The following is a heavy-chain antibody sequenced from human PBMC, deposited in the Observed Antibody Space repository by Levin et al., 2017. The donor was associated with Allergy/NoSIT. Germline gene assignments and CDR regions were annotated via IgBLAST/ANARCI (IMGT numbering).Heavy chain of an antibody. CDR1: GFTFSSYS. J-gene: IGHJ4*02. Sequence: GGSLRLSCAASGFTFSSYSMNWVRQAPGKGLEWVSSISSSSSHKYYADSVKGRFTISRDNAKNSLYLQMNSLRAEDTAVYYCAKGPLYYDFWKNEWEELWGQGTLVTVSS. D-gene: IGHD3-3*01. CDR3: AKGPLYYDFWKNEWEEL. V-gene: IGHV3-21*04. CDR2: ISSSSSHK.